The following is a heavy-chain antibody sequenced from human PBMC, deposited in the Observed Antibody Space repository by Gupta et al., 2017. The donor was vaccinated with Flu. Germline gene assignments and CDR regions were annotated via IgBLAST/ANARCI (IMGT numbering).Heavy chain of an antibody. J-gene: IGHJ5*02. CDR1: GSTFNTFT. Sequence: EVQLVESGGDLFKPGGSLRLSCVASGSTFNTFTMNWVRQAPGKGLEGGSSISTTGTYVDYADSVKGRFTISRDNAKTSVYLQMSSLRVEDTAVYYCARGQAVLLSWFDRWGQGARVTVSS. D-gene: IGHD2-15*01. CDR2: ISTTGTYV. V-gene: IGHV3-21*01. CDR3: ARGQAVLLSWFDR.